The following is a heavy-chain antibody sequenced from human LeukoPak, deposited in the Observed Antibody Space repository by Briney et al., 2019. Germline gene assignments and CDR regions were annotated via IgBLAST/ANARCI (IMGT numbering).Heavy chain of an antibody. CDR1: GYTFTSYD. D-gene: IGHD3-16*01. J-gene: IGHJ5*02. CDR2: MNPNSGNT. CDR3: ARSRIMRIPRQNWFDP. Sequence: ASVKVSCKASGYTFTSYDINWVRQATRQGLEWMGWMNPNSGNTGYAQKFQGRVTMTRNTSISTAYMELSSLRSEDTAVYYCARSRIMRIPRQNWFDPWGQGTLVTVSS. V-gene: IGHV1-8*01.